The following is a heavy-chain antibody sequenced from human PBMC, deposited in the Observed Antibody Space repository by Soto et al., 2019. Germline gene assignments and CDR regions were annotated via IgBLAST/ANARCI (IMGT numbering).Heavy chain of an antibody. CDR3: ARDRLKMKQWLVRRWGESSFDY. Sequence: QLQLQESGPGLVKPSETLSLTCTVSGGSISSSSYYWGWIRQPPGKGLEWIGSIYYSGSTYYNPSLKSRVTISVDTSKNQFSLKLSSVTAADTAVYYCARDRLKMKQWLVRRWGESSFDYWGQGTLVTVSS. V-gene: IGHV4-39*02. J-gene: IGHJ4*02. D-gene: IGHD6-19*01. CDR1: GGSISSSSYY. CDR2: IYYSGST.